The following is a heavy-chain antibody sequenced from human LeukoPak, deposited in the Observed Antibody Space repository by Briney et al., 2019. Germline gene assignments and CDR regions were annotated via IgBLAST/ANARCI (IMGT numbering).Heavy chain of an antibody. V-gene: IGHV1-46*01. CDR3: ARDSSVEDTAWWFDP. D-gene: IGHD3-10*01. Sequence: ASVKVSCKASGYTFTSYYMHWVRQAPGQGLEWMGIINPSGGSTSYAQKFQGRVTMTRDMSTSTDYMELSSLRSEDAAVYYCARDSSVEDTAWWFDPWGQGTLVTVSS. J-gene: IGHJ5*02. CDR1: GYTFTSYY. CDR2: INPSGGST.